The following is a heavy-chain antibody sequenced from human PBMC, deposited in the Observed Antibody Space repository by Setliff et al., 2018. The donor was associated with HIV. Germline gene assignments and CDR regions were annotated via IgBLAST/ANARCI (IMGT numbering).Heavy chain of an antibody. D-gene: IGHD3-10*01. CDR3: ASFYGDYGY. V-gene: IGHV3-48*02. CDR2: IGSSNHGI. CDR1: GFNFRSYG. Sequence: PGESLKISCAASGFNFRSYGMTWVRQAPGKGLDWVAHIGSSNHGIHYTASVQSRFTVSRDNANNLLFLQMNNLRDEDTAVYYCASFYGDYGYWGHGTQVTVSS. J-gene: IGHJ4*01.